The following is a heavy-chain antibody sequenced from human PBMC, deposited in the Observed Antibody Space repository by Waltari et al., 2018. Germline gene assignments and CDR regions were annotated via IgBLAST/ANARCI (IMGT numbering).Heavy chain of an antibody. J-gene: IGHJ4*02. CDR3: ARDLGAVAASKY. CDR1: GGSISSSNW. Sequence: QVQLQESGPGLVKPSGTLSLTCAVSGGSISSSNWWSGVRQPPGKGLEWLGEIYHSGLTNYNPSLKRRVTIPVEKSKNQFSLKLRSVTAADTALYYCARDLGAVAASKYWGQGTLVTVSS. CDR2: IYHSGLT. V-gene: IGHV4-4*02. D-gene: IGHD6-19*01.